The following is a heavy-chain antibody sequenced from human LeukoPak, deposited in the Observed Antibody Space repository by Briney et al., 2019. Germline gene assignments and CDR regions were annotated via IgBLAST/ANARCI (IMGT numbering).Heavy chain of an antibody. CDR2: INHSGST. CDR1: GGSFSGYY. J-gene: IGHJ5*02. V-gene: IGHV4-34*01. CDR3: ARGLTYYYGSSGYYPRGWFDP. Sequence: SETLSLTCAVYGGSFSGYYWSWIRQPPGKGLEWIGEINHSGSTNYNPSLKSRVTMSVDTSKNQFSLKLSSVTAADTAVYYCARGLTYYYGSSGYYPRGWFDPWGQGTLVTVSS. D-gene: IGHD3-22*01.